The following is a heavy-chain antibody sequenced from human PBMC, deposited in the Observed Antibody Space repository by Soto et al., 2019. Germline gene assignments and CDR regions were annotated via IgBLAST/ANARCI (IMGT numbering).Heavy chain of an antibody. CDR2: IVPVFGAA. CDR1: GGSFRNYA. CDR3: AREGDYADYQVPFDY. V-gene: IGHV1-69*13. J-gene: IGHJ4*02. D-gene: IGHD4-17*01. Sequence: SVKVSCKASGGSFRNYAISWVRQAPGQGLEWMGGIVPVFGAANYAQKFQGRVTITADESTSTGYMELSSLRSEDTAVYYCAREGDYADYQVPFDYWGQGTLVTVSS.